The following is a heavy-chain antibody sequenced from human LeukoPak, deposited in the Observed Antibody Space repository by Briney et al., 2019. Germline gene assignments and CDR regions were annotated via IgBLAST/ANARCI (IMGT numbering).Heavy chain of an antibody. D-gene: IGHD3-10*01. CDR1: GGSFSGYY. J-gene: IGHJ5*02. V-gene: IGHV4-34*01. CDR2: INHSGST. CDR3: ARGPLFRWFDP. Sequence: SETLSLTCAVYGGSFSGYYWSWIRQPPGKGLEWIGEINHSGSTNYNPSLKSRVTISVDTSKNQFSLKLSSVTAADTAVYYCARGPLFRWFDPWGQGTLVTVSS.